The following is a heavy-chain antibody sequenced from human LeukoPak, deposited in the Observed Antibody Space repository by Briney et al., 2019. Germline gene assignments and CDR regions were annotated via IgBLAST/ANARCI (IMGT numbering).Heavy chain of an antibody. J-gene: IGHJ4*02. CDR2: INTDGSST. CDR1: GFTFSSYW. Sequence: GGSLRLSCGASGFTFSSYWMFWVRQAPGKGLVWVSRINTDGSSTTHADSVKGRFTISRDNAKNTLYLQMNSLRAEDMAVYYCARAGYDSSGSYIATFDYWGQGTLVTVSS. V-gene: IGHV3-74*01. CDR3: ARAGYDSSGSYIATFDY. D-gene: IGHD3-22*01.